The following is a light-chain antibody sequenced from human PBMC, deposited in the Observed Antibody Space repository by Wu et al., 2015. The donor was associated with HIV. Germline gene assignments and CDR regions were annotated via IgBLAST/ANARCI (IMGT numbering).Light chain of an antibody. J-gene: IGKJ4*01. V-gene: IGKV3-20*01. Sequence: EIVLTQSPGTVSLSPGARVTLSCRASQIISGNYLAWYQQKPGQAPRLLIYGASTRATGIPNRFSGSGSGTDFTLTISSLEPEDFAMYHCQRYGYSTSLLFGGRDPGG. CDR1: QIISGNY. CDR3: QRYGYSTSLL. CDR2: GAS.